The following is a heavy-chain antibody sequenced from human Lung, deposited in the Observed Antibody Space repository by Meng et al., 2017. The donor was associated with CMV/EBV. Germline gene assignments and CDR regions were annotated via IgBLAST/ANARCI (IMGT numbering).Heavy chain of an antibody. D-gene: IGHD1-7*01. J-gene: IGHJ4*02. CDR1: GYSFTDYW. CDR2: IYPGDSDA. Sequence: GGSLRLXCLTSGYSFTDYWIGWVRQMPGKGLDWMGVIYPGDSDAGYSPSFQGQVTFSVNKSITTAYLQWSSLKASDTAIYYCARHDWDDWNYPYYFDYWGQGTLVTVSS. V-gene: IGHV5-51*01. CDR3: ARHDWDDWNYPYYFDY.